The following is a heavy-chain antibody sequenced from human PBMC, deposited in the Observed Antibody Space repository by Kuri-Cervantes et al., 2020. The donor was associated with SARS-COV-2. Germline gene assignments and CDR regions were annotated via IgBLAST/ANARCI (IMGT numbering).Heavy chain of an antibody. CDR1: RFTFNNYD. V-gene: IGHV3-23*01. CDR3: ASVSTMGVSLD. J-gene: IGHJ4*02. D-gene: IGHD5-24*01. Sequence: GESLKISCAASRFTFNNYDLIWVRQAPGKGLEWVSNISTSGGDTNYADSLKGRFTISRDNSKNTLYRQMNSLRVEDTAVYYCASVSTMGVSLDWGQGTLVTVSS. CDR2: ISTSGGDT.